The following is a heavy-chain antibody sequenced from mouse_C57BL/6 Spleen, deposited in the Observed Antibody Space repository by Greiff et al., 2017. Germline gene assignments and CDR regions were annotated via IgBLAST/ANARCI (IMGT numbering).Heavy chain of an antibody. V-gene: IGHV1-15*01. Sequence: VQLQQSGAELVRPGASVTLSCKASGYTFTDYEMHWVKQTPVHGLEWIGAIDPETGGTAYNQKFKGKAILTADKSSSTAYMELRSLTSEDSAVYYCTRRGGYYGSSSWCAYWGQGTLVTVSA. CDR2: IDPETGGT. CDR3: TRRGGYYGSSSWCAY. J-gene: IGHJ3*01. D-gene: IGHD1-1*01. CDR1: GYTFTDYE.